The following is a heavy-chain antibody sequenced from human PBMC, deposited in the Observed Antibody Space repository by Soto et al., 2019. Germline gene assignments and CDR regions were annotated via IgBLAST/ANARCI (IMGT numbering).Heavy chain of an antibody. CDR1: GFTFRSFS. Sequence: GSLRLSCAASGFTFRSFSMNWVRQAPGRGLEWLSYISSGSSVTYYADSVKGRFNISRDNAKNSLYLQMDRLRDEDTAVYYCAREEGSSWSFDYWGQGTLVTVSS. V-gene: IGHV3-48*02. J-gene: IGHJ4*02. CDR2: ISSGSSVT. D-gene: IGHD6-13*01. CDR3: AREEGSSWSFDY.